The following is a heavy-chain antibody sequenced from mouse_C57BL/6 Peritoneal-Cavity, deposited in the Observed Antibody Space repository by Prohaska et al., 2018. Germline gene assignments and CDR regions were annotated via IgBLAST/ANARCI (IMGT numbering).Heavy chain of an antibody. J-gene: IGHJ1*03. Sequence: EFQLQQSGPDLVNPDASVKISCKASGYSFTDYNMNCVKQSNGKSLEWIGVINPNYGTTSYNQKFKGKATLTVDQSSSKAYMGINSLTSEGSVFYSCARDYGSSYWYFDVWGTGTTVTVAS. D-gene: IGHD1-1*01. V-gene: IGHV1-39*01. CDR2: INPNYGTT. CDR3: ARDYGSSYWYFDV. CDR1: GYSFTDYN.